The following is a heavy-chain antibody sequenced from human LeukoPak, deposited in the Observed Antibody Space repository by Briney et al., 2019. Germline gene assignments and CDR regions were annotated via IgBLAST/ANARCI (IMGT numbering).Heavy chain of an antibody. J-gene: IGHJ4*02. Sequence: GRSLRLSCAASGFTFSSYGMHWVCQAPGKGLEWVAVIWYDGSSKYYADSVKGRFTISRDNSKNTLYLQMNSLRAEDTAVYYCARDQPPGFFDYWGQGTLVTVSS. V-gene: IGHV3-33*01. CDR3: ARDQPPGFFDY. CDR2: IWYDGSSK. CDR1: GFTFSSYG.